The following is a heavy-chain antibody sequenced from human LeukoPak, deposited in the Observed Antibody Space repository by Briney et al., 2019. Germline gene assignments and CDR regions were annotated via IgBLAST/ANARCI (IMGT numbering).Heavy chain of an antibody. Sequence: KPGGSLRLSCAASGFTFSSYSMNWVRQAPGKGLEWVSAISNNGGYTYYADSVQGRFTISRDNSKSTLCLQMNSLRAEDTAVYYCAKQLGYCSDGSCYFPYWAQGTLVTVSS. V-gene: IGHV3-23*01. CDR3: AKQLGYCSDGSCYFPY. J-gene: IGHJ4*02. CDR2: ISNNGGYT. D-gene: IGHD2-15*01. CDR1: GFTFSSYS.